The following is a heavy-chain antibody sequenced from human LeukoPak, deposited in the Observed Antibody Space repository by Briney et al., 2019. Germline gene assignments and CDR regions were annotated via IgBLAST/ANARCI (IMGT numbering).Heavy chain of an antibody. D-gene: IGHD6-19*01. J-gene: IGHJ4*02. V-gene: IGHV3-7*02. CDR3: AKRDSSGSLPRLFDF. Sequence: GGSLRLSCAASGFTFSNYWMSWVRQAPGKGLEWVAKISPGGSEKYYVDSVKGRFTISRDNAKNSLDLEMSSLRADDTAVYYCAKRDSSGSLPRLFDFWGQGTLVTVSS. CDR1: GFTFSNYW. CDR2: ISPGGSEK.